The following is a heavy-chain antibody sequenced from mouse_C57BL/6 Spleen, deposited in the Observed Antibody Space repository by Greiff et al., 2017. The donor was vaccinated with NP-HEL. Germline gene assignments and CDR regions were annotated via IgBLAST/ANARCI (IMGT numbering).Heavy chain of an antibody. Sequence: QVQLQQSGAELVRPGASVTLSCKASGYTFTDYEMHWVKQTPVHGLEWIGAIDPETGGTAYNQKFKGKAILTADKSSSTAYMELRSLTSEDSAVYYCTRLYYDGSSPYWYFDVWGTGTTVTVSS. D-gene: IGHD1-1*01. J-gene: IGHJ1*03. CDR1: GYTFTDYE. CDR3: TRLYYDGSSPYWYFDV. CDR2: IDPETGGT. V-gene: IGHV1-15*01.